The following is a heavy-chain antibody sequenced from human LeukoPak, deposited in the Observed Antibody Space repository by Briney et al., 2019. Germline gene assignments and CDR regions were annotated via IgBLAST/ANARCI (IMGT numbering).Heavy chain of an antibody. Sequence: VKVSCKASGGTFSSYAISWVRQAPGRGLEWMGGIIPIFGTANYAQKFQGRVTITADESTSTAYMELSSLRSEDTAVYYCARGRGYSYGYPLDYWGQGTLVTVSS. J-gene: IGHJ4*02. CDR3: ARGRGYSYGYPLDY. CDR2: IIPIFGTA. CDR1: GGTFSSYA. V-gene: IGHV1-69*13. D-gene: IGHD5-18*01.